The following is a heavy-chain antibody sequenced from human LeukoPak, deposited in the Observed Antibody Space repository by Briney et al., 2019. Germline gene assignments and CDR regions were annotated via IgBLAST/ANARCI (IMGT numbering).Heavy chain of an antibody. CDR3: ARECSGGSCYPDY. D-gene: IGHD2-15*01. Sequence: GGSLRLSCAASGFTFSVYYMSWIRQAPGKGLEWVSYISSSGSTIYYADSVKGRFTISRDNAKNSLYLQMNSLRAEDTAVYYCARECSGGSCYPDYWGQGTLVTVSS. CDR1: GFTFSVYY. CDR2: ISSSGSTI. J-gene: IGHJ4*02. V-gene: IGHV3-11*01.